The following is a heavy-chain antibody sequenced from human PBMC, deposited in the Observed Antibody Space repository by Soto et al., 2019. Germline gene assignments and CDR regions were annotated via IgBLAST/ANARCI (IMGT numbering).Heavy chain of an antibody. CDR2: INHSGST. V-gene: IGHV4-34*01. D-gene: IGHD3-10*01. Sequence: SETLSLTCAVYGVSFSGYYWIWIRQPPGKGLEWIGEINHSGSTNYNPSLKSRVTISVDTSKNQFSLKLSSVTAADTAVYYCARDSGSGSYYMFDYWGQGTLVTVSS. CDR1: GVSFSGYY. J-gene: IGHJ4*02. CDR3: ARDSGSGSYYMFDY.